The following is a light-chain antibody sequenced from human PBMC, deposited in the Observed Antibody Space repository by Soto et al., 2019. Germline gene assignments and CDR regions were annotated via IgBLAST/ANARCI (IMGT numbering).Light chain of an antibody. CDR1: ESIRNE. V-gene: IGKV1-39*01. CDR2: DTF. CDR3: HQSYNNWWT. Sequence: EIQMTQSPSSLSASLGDRATITCRPSESIRNELTWFQQRPGKAPRLLIYDTFTLQSGVPSRFSGSVSGTAYSLTISSIQESDAAIYYYHQSYNNWWTFGQGTKVEI. J-gene: IGKJ1*01.